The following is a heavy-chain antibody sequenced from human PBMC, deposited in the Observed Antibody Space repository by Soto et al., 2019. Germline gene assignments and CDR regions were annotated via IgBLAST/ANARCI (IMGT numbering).Heavy chain of an antibody. CDR3: ATPRRAVFGGANCFDP. CDR1: GFTFSSYA. J-gene: IGHJ5*02. CDR2: ISGSGGST. D-gene: IGHD3-3*01. V-gene: IGHV3-23*01. Sequence: GGSLRLSCEASGFTFSSYAMSWVRQAPGKGLEWVSAISGSGGSTYYADSVKGRFTISRDNSKNTLYLQMNSLRAEDTAVYYCATPRRAVFGGANCFDPWGQATLVTVSS.